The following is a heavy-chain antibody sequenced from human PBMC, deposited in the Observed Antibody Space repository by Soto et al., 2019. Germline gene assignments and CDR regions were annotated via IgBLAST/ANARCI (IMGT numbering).Heavy chain of an antibody. V-gene: IGHV3-30-3*01. D-gene: IGHD3-9*01. CDR1: GFTCSSYA. Sequence: QVQLVESGGGVVQPGRSLRLSCAASGFTCSSYAMHWVRQAPGKGLEWVAVISYDGSNKYYADSVKGRFTISRDNSKNTLYLQMNSLRAEDTAVYYCARDLTGQTTDYWGQGTLVTVSS. J-gene: IGHJ4*02. CDR3: ARDLTGQTTDY. CDR2: ISYDGSNK.